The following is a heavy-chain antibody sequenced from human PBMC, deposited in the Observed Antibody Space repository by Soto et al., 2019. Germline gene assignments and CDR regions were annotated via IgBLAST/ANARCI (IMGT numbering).Heavy chain of an antibody. D-gene: IGHD3-22*01. J-gene: IGHJ4*02. V-gene: IGHV4-39*07. Sequence: SETLSLTCTVSGGSISRSTYYWGWIRQPPGKGLEWIGSIYYSGSTYYRPSLKSRVTISVDTSKNQLSLKLRSVTAADTAMYYCARDRRGGTRPHYYDSSGYYNPFDRWGQGTLVTVSS. CDR3: ARDRRGGTRPHYYDSSGYYNPFDR. CDR1: GGSISRSTYY. CDR2: IYYSGST.